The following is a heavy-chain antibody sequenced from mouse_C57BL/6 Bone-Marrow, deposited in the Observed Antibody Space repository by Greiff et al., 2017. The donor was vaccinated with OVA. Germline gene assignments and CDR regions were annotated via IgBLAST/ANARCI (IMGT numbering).Heavy chain of an antibody. Sequence: QVQLQQPGAELVKPGASVKMSCKASGYTFTSYWITWVQQRPGQGLEWIGDIYPGSGSTNYNEKFKSKATLTVDTSSSTAYMQLRSLTSEDSAVDDCARGRDYLYAMDYWGQGTSVTVSS. J-gene: IGHJ4*01. CDR1: GYTFTSYW. CDR3: ARGRDYLYAMDY. CDR2: IYPGSGST. V-gene: IGHV1-55*01. D-gene: IGHD5-5*01.